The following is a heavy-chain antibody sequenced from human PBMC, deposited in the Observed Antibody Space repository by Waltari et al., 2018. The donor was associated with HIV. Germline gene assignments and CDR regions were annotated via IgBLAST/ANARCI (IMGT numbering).Heavy chain of an antibody. CDR1: GFSLSTSGMC. D-gene: IGHD6-13*01. V-gene: IGHV2-70*01. CDR2: IDWDDDK. Sequence: QVTLRESGPALVKPTQTLTLPCTFSGFSLSTSGMCVSWIRQPPGKALEWLALIDWDDDKYYSTSLKTRLTISKDTSKNQVVLTMTNMDPVDTATYYCARTGIGAATYYFDYWGQGTLVTVSS. CDR3: ARTGIGAATYYFDY. J-gene: IGHJ4*02.